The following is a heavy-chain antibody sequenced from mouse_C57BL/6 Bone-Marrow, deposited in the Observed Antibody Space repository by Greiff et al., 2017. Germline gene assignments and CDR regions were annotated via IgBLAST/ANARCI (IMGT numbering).Heavy chain of an antibody. D-gene: IGHD2-3*01. CDR2: IDPEDGET. CDR3: ASPLYDGYYSYAMDY. V-gene: IGHV14-2*01. CDR1: GFNIKDYY. J-gene: IGHJ4*01. Sequence: VQLQQSGAELVKPGASVKLSCTASGFNIKDYYMHWVKQRTEQGLEWIGRIDPEDGETKYAPKFQGKATITADTSSNTAYLKLSSLTSEDTAVYYCASPLYDGYYSYAMDYWGQGTSVTVSS.